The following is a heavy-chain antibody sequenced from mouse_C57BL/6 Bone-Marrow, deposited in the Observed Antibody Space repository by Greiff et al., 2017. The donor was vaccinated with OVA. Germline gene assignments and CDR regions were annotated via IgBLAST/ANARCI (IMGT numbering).Heavy chain of an antibody. CDR2: INPNNGGT. V-gene: IGHV1-26*01. CDR1: GYTFTDYY. Sequence: VQLQQSGPELVKPGASVKISCKASGYTFTDYYMNWVKQSHGKSLEWIGDINPNNGGTSYNQKFKGKATLTVDKSSSTAYMELRSLTSEDSAVYYCAREGGYYCSAWFAYWGQGTLVTVSA. D-gene: IGHD2-3*01. CDR3: AREGGYYCSAWFAY. J-gene: IGHJ3*01.